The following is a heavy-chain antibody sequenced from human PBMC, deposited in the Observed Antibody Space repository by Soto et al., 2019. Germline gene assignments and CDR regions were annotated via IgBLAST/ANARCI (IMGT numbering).Heavy chain of an antibody. CDR1: GGTFSSYT. J-gene: IGHJ5*02. V-gene: IGHV1-69*08. Sequence: QVQLVQSGAEVKKPGSSVKVSCKASGGTFSSYTISWVRQAPGQGLEWMGRIIPSLGIANYAQKFQGRVKITAGKSTRKAYVELCNIRYDDTAVNCWERERVGAATLGQPPRNNWFDPWSQGTLVPVSS. CDR2: IIPSLGIA. D-gene: IGHD2-15*01. CDR3: ERERVGAATLGQPPRNNWFDP.